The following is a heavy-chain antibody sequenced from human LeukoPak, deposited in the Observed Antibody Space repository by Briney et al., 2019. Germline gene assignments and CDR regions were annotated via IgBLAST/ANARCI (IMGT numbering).Heavy chain of an antibody. D-gene: IGHD2-8*01. CDR1: GFTFSSYS. J-gene: IGHJ6*03. Sequence: GGSLRLSCAASGFTFSSYSMNWVRQAPGKGLEWVSSISSSSSYIYYADSVKGRFTISRDNAKDSLYLQMDSLRAEDTAVYYCARDGNGYYMDVWGKGTTVTVSS. CDR3: ARDGNGYYMDV. CDR2: ISSSSSYI. V-gene: IGHV3-21*01.